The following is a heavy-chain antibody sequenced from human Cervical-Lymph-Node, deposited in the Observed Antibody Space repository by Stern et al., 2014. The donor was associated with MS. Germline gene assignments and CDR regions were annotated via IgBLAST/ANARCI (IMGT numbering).Heavy chain of an antibody. CDR3: ALSSETSDRWYSLGYDL. J-gene: IGHJ5*02. D-gene: IGHD6-13*01. CDR2: VFPAFRTP. CDR1: GGTFSQFP. Sequence: QVQLVQSGAEVTKPWSSVKVSCKASGGTFSQFPSSWVRQAPGQGLEWLGGVFPAFRTPTYAQESRGRVSITAHFSTSTVYMELSSLRSDNTAVYYCALSSETSDRWYSLGYDLWGQGTLVTVSS. V-gene: IGHV1-69*01.